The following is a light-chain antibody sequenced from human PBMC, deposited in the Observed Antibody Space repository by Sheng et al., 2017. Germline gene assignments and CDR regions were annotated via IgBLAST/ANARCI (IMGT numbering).Light chain of an antibody. CDR1: SLRNYY. CDR2: ARD. CDR3: NSRDSSGNHLV. V-gene: IGLV3-19*01. Sequence: SSELTQDPAVSVALGQTVRITCQGDSLRNYYASWYQQRPGQAPILXIYARDNRPAGIPDRFSGSSSGNTASLTITGAQAEDEADYYCNSRDSSGNHLVFGTGTKVTVL. J-gene: IGLJ1*01.